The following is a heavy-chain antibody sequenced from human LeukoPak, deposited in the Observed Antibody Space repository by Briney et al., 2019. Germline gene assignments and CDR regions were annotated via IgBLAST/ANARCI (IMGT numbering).Heavy chain of an antibody. CDR1: GYSISSGYY. J-gene: IGHJ3*02. CDR2: IYHSGST. Sequence: SETLSLTCTVSGYSISSGYYWGWIRQPPGKGLEWIGIIYHSGSTYYNPSLKSRVTISVDTSKNQFSLKLISVTAADTAVYYCARADSSGYNGGDAFDIWGQGTMVTVSS. V-gene: IGHV4-38-2*02. D-gene: IGHD3-22*01. CDR3: ARADSSGYNGGDAFDI.